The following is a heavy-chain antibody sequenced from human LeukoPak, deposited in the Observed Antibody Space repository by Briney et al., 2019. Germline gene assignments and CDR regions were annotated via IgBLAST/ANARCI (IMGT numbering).Heavy chain of an antibody. D-gene: IGHD6-25*01. Sequence: SETLSLTCTVSGGSVSNGNYYWSWIRQSAGKGLEWIGRIYSSGTTNYSPSLKWRVTMSVDTSKNQFSLKLNSVTAADTAVYYCARDKSGSPHNWFDPWGQGTLVTVTS. V-gene: IGHV4-61*10. CDR1: GGSVSNGNYY. CDR3: ARDKSGSPHNWFDP. J-gene: IGHJ5*02. CDR2: IYSSGTT.